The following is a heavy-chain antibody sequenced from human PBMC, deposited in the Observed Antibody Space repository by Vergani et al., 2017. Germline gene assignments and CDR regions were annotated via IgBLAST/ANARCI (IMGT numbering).Heavy chain of an antibody. CDR3: ARGPNAYVWGSYRKSPFDP. V-gene: IGHV4-34*01. CDR2: INQSGST. J-gene: IGHJ5*02. CDR1: GGSFSGYY. Sequence: QVQLQQWGAGLLKPSETLSLTCAVYGGSFSGYYWSWIRQPPGKGLEWIGEINQSGSTNYNPSLKSRVTISVDTSKNQFSLKLSSVTAADTAVYYCARGPNAYVWGSYRKSPFDPWGQGTLVTVSS. D-gene: IGHD3-16*02.